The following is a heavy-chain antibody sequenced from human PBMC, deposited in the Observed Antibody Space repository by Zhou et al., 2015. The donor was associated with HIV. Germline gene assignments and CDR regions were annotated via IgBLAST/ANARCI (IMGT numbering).Heavy chain of an antibody. CDR3: ARGVPVTYYYDSAGTPTFDY. J-gene: IGHJ4*02. V-gene: IGHV1-69*01. CDR1: GGTFSSYA. CDR2: IIPIFGTA. D-gene: IGHD3-22*01. Sequence: QVQLVQSGAEVKKPGSSVKVSCKASGGTFSSYAISWVRQAPGQGLEWMGGIIPIFGTANYAQKFQGRVTITADESTSTAYMELSSLRSEDTAVYYCARGVPVTYYYDSAGTPTFDYWGQGTLVTVSS.